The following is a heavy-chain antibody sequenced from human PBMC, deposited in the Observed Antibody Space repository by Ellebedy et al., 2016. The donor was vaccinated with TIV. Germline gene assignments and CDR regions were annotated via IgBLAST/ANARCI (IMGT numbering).Heavy chain of an antibody. Sequence: GGSLRLSCAASGFTFSSYATSWVRQAPGKGLEWVSAISGSGGSTYYADSVKGRFTISRDNSKNTLYLQMNSLRAEDTALYYCAKDPFMVRGVINPYYYYYGMDVWGQGTTVTVSS. CDR3: AKDPFMVRGVINPYYYYYGMDV. CDR2: ISGSGGST. CDR1: GFTFSSYA. D-gene: IGHD3-10*01. V-gene: IGHV3-23*01. J-gene: IGHJ6*02.